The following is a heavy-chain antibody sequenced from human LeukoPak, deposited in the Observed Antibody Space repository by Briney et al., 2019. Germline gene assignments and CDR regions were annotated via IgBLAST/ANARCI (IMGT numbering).Heavy chain of an antibody. V-gene: IGHV3-23*01. J-gene: IGHJ3*02. CDR3: AKDRWLAHDAFDI. CDR2: FSGSGGSP. D-gene: IGHD6-19*01. Sequence: GGSLRLSCAASGFSFSSHSMSWVRQAPGKGLEWVSGFSGSGGSPYYADSVKGRFTTSRDNSKNTLYLQMNSLRAEDTAVYYCAKDRWLAHDAFDIWGQGTMVTVSS. CDR1: GFSFSSHS.